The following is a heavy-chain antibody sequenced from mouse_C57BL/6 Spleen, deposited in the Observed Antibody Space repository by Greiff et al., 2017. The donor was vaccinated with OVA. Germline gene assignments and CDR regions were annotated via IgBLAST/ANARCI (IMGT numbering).Heavy chain of an antibody. V-gene: IGHV14-1*01. CDR3: TTPYYGSSHWYFDV. CDR1: GFNIKDYY. D-gene: IGHD1-1*01. J-gene: IGHJ1*03. CDR2: IDPEDGDT. Sequence: VQLKQSGAELVRPGASVKLSCTASGFNIKDYYMHWVKQRPEQGLEWIGRIDPEDGDTEYAPKFQGKATMTADTSSNTAYLQLSRLTSEDTAVYYCTTPYYGSSHWYFDVWGTGTTVTVSS.